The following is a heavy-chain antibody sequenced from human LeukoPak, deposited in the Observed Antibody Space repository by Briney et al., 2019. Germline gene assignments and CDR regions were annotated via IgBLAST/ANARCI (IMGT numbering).Heavy chain of an antibody. CDR1: GFTFSSYW. V-gene: IGHV3-74*01. CDR3: ARGPPLHGTTGTTGNDAFDI. D-gene: IGHD1-1*01. CDR2: INTDGSST. Sequence: GGSLRLSCAASGFTFSSYWMHWVRQAPGKGLVWVSRINTDGSSTSYADSVKGRFTISRDNAKNTLYLQMNSLRAEDTAVYYCARGPPLHGTTGTTGNDAFDIWGQGTMVTVSS. J-gene: IGHJ3*02.